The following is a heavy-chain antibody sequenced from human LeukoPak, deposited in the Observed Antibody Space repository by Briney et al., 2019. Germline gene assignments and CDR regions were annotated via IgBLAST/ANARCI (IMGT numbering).Heavy chain of an antibody. Sequence: PGGSLRLSCAASGFTFSSYAMNWVRQAPGKGLDWVSAITASGGNTYYADSVKGRFTISRDNSKNTLYLQMNSLRAEDTAVYYCAKAMAVVYSYGKQDYWGQGTLVTVSS. J-gene: IGHJ4*02. CDR2: ITASGGNT. V-gene: IGHV3-23*01. CDR1: GFTFSSYA. D-gene: IGHD5-18*01. CDR3: AKAMAVVYSYGKQDY.